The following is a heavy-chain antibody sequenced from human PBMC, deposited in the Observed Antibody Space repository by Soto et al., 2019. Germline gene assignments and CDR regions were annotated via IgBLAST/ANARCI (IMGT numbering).Heavy chain of an antibody. CDR2: ISSSSSYT. CDR3: AREVYLSGYSSSWHTPNWFDP. Sequence: GGSLRLSCAASGFTFSDYYMSWIRQAPGKGLEWVSYISSSSSYTNYADSVKGRFTISRDNAKNSLYLQMNSLRAEDTAVYYCAREVYLSGYSSSWHTPNWFDPWGQGTLVTVSS. V-gene: IGHV3-11*05. J-gene: IGHJ5*02. D-gene: IGHD6-13*01. CDR1: GFTFSDYY.